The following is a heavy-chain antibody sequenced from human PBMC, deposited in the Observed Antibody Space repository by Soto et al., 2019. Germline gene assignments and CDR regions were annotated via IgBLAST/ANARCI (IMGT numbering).Heavy chain of an antibody. Sequence: QVQLVQSGAEVKKPGSSVKVSCKASGGTFSSYTISWVRQAPGQGLEWMGRIIPILGIPNYAQKFQGRVTITADKSTSTAYMELCSLRSEDTAVYYCTRFFGSYGMDVWCQGTTVTVSS. CDR1: GGTFSSYT. J-gene: IGHJ6*02. CDR3: TRFFGSYGMDV. D-gene: IGHD3-10*01. CDR2: IIPILGIP. V-gene: IGHV1-69*02.